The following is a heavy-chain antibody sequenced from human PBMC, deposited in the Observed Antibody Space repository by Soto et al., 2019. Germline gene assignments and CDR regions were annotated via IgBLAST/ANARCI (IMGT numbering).Heavy chain of an antibody. J-gene: IGHJ4*02. V-gene: IGHV1-2*06. D-gene: IGHD3-22*01. Sequence: ASVKVSCKASGYTFTVYYMHWVRHAPGQGLVGMGRINTNSGGTNYAQKFQGRVTMTRDTSISTAYMELSRLRSDDTAVYYCARPKQITKTYYYDSSGFYYFDYWGQGTLVTVSS. CDR2: INTNSGGT. CDR1: GYTFTVYY. CDR3: ARPKQITKTYYYDSSGFYYFDY.